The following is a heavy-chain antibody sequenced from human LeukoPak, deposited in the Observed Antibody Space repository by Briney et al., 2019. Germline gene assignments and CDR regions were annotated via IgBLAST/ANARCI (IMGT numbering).Heavy chain of an antibody. Sequence: GGSLRLSCPASGFTFSSYAISWVRQAPGKGLEWVSGTSGSGGSTNYADSVKGRFTISRDNSKNTLYLQMNSLRAEDTAVYYCAKDSRYSGNIKAFDIWGQGTMVTVSS. CDR2: TSGSGGST. J-gene: IGHJ3*02. CDR3: AKDSRYSGNIKAFDI. V-gene: IGHV3-23*01. CDR1: GFTFSSYA. D-gene: IGHD1-26*01.